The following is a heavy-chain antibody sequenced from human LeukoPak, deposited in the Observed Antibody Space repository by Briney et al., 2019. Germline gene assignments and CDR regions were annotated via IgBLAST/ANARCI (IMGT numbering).Heavy chain of an antibody. J-gene: IGHJ4*02. Sequence: SQTLSLTCAISGDSVSSNSAAWNWIRQSPSGGLEWLGRTYYRSKWYNDYAESVKSRITINPDTSKNQFSLQLNSVTPEDTAMYYCARGGGAFDYWGQGTLVTVSS. CDR3: ARGGGAFDY. CDR2: TYYRSKWYN. CDR1: GDSVSSNSAA. D-gene: IGHD1-26*01. V-gene: IGHV6-1*01.